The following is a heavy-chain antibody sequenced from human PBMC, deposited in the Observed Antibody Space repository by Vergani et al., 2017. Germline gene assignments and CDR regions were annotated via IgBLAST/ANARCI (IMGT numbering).Heavy chain of an antibody. D-gene: IGHD3-22*01. J-gene: IGHJ4*02. Sequence: QVQLQESGPGLVKPSETLSLTCAVSGCSISSGYYWGWIRQPPGKGLEWIGSIYHSGSTYYNPSLKSRVTISVDTSKNQFSLKLSSVTAADTAVYYCARVRVWDYYDSSGSSYFDYWGQGTLVTVSS. V-gene: IGHV4-38-2*01. CDR3: ARVRVWDYYDSSGSSYFDY. CDR1: GCSISSGYY. CDR2: IYHSGST.